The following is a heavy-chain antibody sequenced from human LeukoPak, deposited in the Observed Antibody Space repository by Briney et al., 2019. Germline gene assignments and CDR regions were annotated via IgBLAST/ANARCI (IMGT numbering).Heavy chain of an antibody. CDR1: GFTFSSYW. CDR2: INSDGSST. D-gene: IGHD5-18*01. V-gene: IGHV3-74*01. Sequence: GSLRLSCAASGFTFSSYWMHWVRQAPGKGLVWVSRINSDGSSTSYADSVKGRFTISRDNAKNTLYLQMNSLRAEDTAVYYCARDWDTAMARRENYYYGMDVWGQGTTVTVSS. J-gene: IGHJ6*02. CDR3: ARDWDTAMARRENYYYGMDV.